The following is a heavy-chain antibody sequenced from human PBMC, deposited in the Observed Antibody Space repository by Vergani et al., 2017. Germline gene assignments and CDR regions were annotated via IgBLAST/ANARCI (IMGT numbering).Heavy chain of an antibody. CDR3: ARKIDWQLRKTSRSRHNWFDP. CDR2: IYPGDSDT. J-gene: IGHJ5*02. D-gene: IGHD6-6*01. CDR1: GYSFTSYW. Sequence: EVQLVQSGAEVKKPGESLKISCKGSGYSFTSYWIGWVRQMPGKGLEWMGIIYPGDSDTRYSPSFQGQVTISADKSISTAYLQWSSLKASDTAMYYCARKIDWQLRKTSRSRHNWFDPWGQGTLVTVSS. V-gene: IGHV5-51*03.